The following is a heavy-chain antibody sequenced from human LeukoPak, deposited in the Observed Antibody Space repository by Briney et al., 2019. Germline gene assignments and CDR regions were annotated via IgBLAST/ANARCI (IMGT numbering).Heavy chain of an antibody. D-gene: IGHD7-27*01. J-gene: IGHJ2*01. CDR3: ARQGNNWGRWYFDL. CDR2: IYYSGST. CDR1: GDSISSSGYY. V-gene: IGHV4-39*01. Sequence: SETLSLTCTVSGDSISSSGYYWGWIRQPPGKGLEWIGSIYYSGSTYYNPSLKSRVTISVDTSKNQFSLRLNSLTAADTAVYYCARQGNNWGRWYFDLWGRGTLVTVSS.